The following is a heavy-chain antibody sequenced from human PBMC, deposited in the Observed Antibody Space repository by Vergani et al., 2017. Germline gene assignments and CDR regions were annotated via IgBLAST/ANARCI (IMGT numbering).Heavy chain of an antibody. CDR1: GFTFDDYT. Sequence: EVQLVESGGVVVQPGGSLRLSCAASGFTFDDYTMHWVRQAPGKGLEWVSSISSSSSYIYYADSVKGRFTISRDNAKNSLYLQMNSLRAEDTAVYYCASIGYCSSTSCFGLDYWGQGTLVTVSS. CDR3: ASIGYCSSTSCFGLDY. D-gene: IGHD2-2*01. J-gene: IGHJ4*02. CDR2: ISSSSSYI. V-gene: IGHV3-21*04.